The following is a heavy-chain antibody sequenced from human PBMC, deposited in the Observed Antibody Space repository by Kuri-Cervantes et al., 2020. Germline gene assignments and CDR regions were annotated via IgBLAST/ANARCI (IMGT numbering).Heavy chain of an antibody. CDR1: GFTFTNAW. D-gene: IGHD2-15*01. CDR2: ISYDESNK. CDR3: AILGMGYCSGGSCYRGDFDY. Sequence: GGSLRLSCAASGFTFTNAWLDWVRQAPGKGLEWVAGISYDESNKYYADSVKGRFTISRDNSKNTLYLQMNSLRAEDTAVYYCAILGMGYCSGGSCYRGDFDYWGQGTLVTVSS. V-gene: IGHV3-30*03. J-gene: IGHJ4*02.